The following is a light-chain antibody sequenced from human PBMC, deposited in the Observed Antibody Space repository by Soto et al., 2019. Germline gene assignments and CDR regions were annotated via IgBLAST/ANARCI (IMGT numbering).Light chain of an antibody. CDR2: DAS. V-gene: IGKV3-15*01. Sequence: DIVMTQSPATLSVSPGEGATLSCRASQSDHSALAWYQQRPGQTPRLLIYDASPRATGIPDRFSGSGSGTEFTLPISSLQSEDFAIYYCQQYCTWPPRTFGGGTKGE. CDR3: QQYCTWPPRT. J-gene: IGKJ4*01. CDR1: QSDHSA.